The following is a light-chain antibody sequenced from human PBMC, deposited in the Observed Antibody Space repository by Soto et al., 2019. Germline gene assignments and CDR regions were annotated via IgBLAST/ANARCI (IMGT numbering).Light chain of an antibody. CDR2: SAY. Sequence: QAVVTQEPSFSVSPGGTATLTCGLSSGSVSASYGPSWYQQTPGQAPRRLIYSAYTRSSGVPDRFSGSILGNKAALTITGAQADDESDYYCVLYMGSGIWVFGGGTQLTVL. CDR3: VLYMGSGIWV. CDR1: SGSVSASYG. V-gene: IGLV8-61*01. J-gene: IGLJ3*02.